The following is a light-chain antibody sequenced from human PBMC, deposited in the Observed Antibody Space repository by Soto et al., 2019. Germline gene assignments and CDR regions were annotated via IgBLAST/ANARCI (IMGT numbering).Light chain of an antibody. CDR3: QQYNNWPPMT. CDR1: QSVSIN. J-gene: IGKJ1*01. CDR2: GAS. V-gene: IGKV3-15*01. Sequence: EIVMTQSPATLSVSPGERATLSCMASQSVSINLAWYQQKPGQAPRLLIYGASTRATGIPARFSGSGSGTEFTLTISSLQSEDFAVYYCQQYNNWPPMTFGQGTKVEIK.